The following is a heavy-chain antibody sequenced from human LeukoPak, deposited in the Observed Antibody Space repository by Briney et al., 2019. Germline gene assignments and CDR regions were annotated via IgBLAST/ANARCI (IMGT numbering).Heavy chain of an antibody. Sequence: GESLKISCKGSGYSFTSYWIGWVRQMPGKGLEWMGIIYPGDSDTRYSPSFQGQVTISADKSISTAYLQWSSLKASGTAMYYCARSKLGMFYYYYYGMDVWGQGTTVTVSS. CDR2: IYPGDSDT. J-gene: IGHJ6*02. V-gene: IGHV5-51*01. D-gene: IGHD7-27*01. CDR3: ARSKLGMFYYYYYGMDV. CDR1: GYSFTSYW.